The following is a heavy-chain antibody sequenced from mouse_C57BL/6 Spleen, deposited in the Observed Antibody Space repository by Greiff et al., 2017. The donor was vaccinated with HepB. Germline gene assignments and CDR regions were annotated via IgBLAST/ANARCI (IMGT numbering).Heavy chain of an antibody. V-gene: IGHV1-82*01. J-gene: IGHJ2*01. CDR1: GYAFSSSW. CDR2: IYPGDGDT. D-gene: IGHD2-3*01. CDR3: AQGDGFFDY. Sequence: QVHVKQSGPELVKPGASVKISCKASGYAFSSSWMNWVKQRPGKGLEWIGRIYPGDGDTNYNGKFKGKATLTADKSSSTAYMQLSSLTSEDSAVYFCAQGDGFFDYWGQGTTLTVSS.